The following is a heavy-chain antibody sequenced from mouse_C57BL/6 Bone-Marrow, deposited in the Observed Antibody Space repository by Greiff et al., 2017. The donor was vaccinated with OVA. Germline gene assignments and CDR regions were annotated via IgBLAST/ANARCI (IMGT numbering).Heavy chain of an antibody. Sequence: EVHLVESGGGLVQPKGSLKLSCAASGFSFNTYAMNWVRQAPGQGLEWVARIRSNSNNYASYYADSVKARFTIYRDDSESMLYLQMNNVKTEDTAMYYCVREYYGMRAMDYWGQGTSVTVSS. CDR2: IRSNSNNYAS. CDR1: GFSFNTYA. CDR3: VREYYGMRAMDY. J-gene: IGHJ4*01. V-gene: IGHV10-1*01. D-gene: IGHD1-1*01.